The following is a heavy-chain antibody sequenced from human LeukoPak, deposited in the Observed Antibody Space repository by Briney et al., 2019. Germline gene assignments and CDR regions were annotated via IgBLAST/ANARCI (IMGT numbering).Heavy chain of an antibody. V-gene: IGHV4-4*07. Sequence: SETLSLTCTVSGGSISSYYWSWIRQPAGKGLEWIGRIYTSGSTNYNPSLKSRVTISVDTSKNQFSLKLSSVTAAGTAVYYCARVHDFWSGRWFDPWGQGTLVTVSS. CDR2: IYTSGST. CDR3: ARVHDFWSGRWFDP. D-gene: IGHD3-3*01. J-gene: IGHJ5*02. CDR1: GGSISSYY.